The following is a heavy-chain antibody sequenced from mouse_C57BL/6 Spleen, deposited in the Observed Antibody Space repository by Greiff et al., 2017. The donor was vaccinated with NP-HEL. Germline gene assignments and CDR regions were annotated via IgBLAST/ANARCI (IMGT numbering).Heavy chain of an antibody. CDR1: GYTFTSYT. J-gene: IGHJ2*01. CDR2: INPSSGYT. CDR3: ARGDYSLYFDY. Sequence: QVQLQQSGAELARPGASVKMSCKASGYTFTSYTMHWVKQRPGQGLEWIGYINPSSGYTKYDQKFKDKATLTADKSSSTAYMQLSSLTSEDSAVYYCARGDYSLYFDYWGQGTTLTVSS. V-gene: IGHV1-4*01. D-gene: IGHD2-12*01.